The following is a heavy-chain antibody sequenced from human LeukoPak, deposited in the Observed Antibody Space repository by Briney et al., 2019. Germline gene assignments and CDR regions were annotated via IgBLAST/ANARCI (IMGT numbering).Heavy chain of an antibody. D-gene: IGHD4-17*01. J-gene: IGHJ4*02. Sequence: SLRLSCVASGFTFDDYAMHWVRQVPGKGLEWVSGISWNSGSTGYADSVKGRFTISRDNAKNSLYLQMNSLRAEDTALYYCAKDMTTVTTSGSDYWGQGTLVTVSS. CDR3: AKDMTTVTTSGSDY. CDR1: GFTFDDYA. V-gene: IGHV3-9*01. CDR2: ISWNSGST.